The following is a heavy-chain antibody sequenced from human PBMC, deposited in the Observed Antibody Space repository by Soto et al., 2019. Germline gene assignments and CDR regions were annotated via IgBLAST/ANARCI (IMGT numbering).Heavy chain of an antibody. V-gene: IGHV1-8*01. D-gene: IGHD1-20*01. CDR2: MNPNSGNT. CDR3: ARGLGITGAFYYYDGMDV. J-gene: IGHJ6*02. CDR1: GYTFTSYD. Sequence: ASVKVSCKASGYTFTSYDINWVRQATGQGLEWMGWMNPNSGNTGYAQKFQGRVTMTRNTSISTAYMELSSLRSEDTAVCYCARGLGITGAFYYYDGMDVWGQGTTVTVSS.